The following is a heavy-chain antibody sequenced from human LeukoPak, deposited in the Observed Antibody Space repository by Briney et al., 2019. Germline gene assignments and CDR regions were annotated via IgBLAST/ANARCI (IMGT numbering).Heavy chain of an antibody. Sequence: GGSLGLSCAASGFTFSNHEMNWVRQAPGKGPEWLSYISSSGGTIYYADSVKGRFTISRDNARNSLYLQMNSLRAEDTAVYYCARPYGGQGYWGQGTLVTVSS. CDR2: ISSSGGTI. V-gene: IGHV3-48*03. J-gene: IGHJ4*02. CDR3: ARPYGGQGY. CDR1: GFTFSNHE. D-gene: IGHD4-23*01.